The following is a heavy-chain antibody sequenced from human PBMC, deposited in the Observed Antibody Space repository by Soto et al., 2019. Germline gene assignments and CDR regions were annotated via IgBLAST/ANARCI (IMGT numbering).Heavy chain of an antibody. CDR3: ARDVGLGGMDV. J-gene: IGHJ6*02. CDR2: IYYSGST. D-gene: IGHD3-16*01. Sequence: SETLSLTCAVYGGSFSGYYWSWIRQPPGKGLEWIGYIYYSGSTYYNPSLKSRVTISVDTSKNQFSLKLSSVTAADTAVYYCARDVGLGGMDVWGQGTTVTVSS. CDR1: GGSFSGYY. V-gene: IGHV4-34*09.